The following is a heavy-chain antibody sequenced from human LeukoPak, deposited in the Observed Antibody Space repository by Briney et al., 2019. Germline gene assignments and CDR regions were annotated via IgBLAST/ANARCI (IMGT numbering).Heavy chain of an antibody. D-gene: IGHD5-18*01. CDR1: GFTFTNYA. J-gene: IGHJ4*02. V-gene: IGHV3-23*01. CDR2: IRGSGSST. CDR3: AKDSASYGRFDY. Sequence: PVGSLRLSCAASGFTFTNYAMSWVRQAPGKGLEWVSVIRGSGSSTYYADSVKGRFTISRDDSKNTLYLQMNSLRAEDTAVYFCAKDSASYGRFDYWGQGTLVTVSS.